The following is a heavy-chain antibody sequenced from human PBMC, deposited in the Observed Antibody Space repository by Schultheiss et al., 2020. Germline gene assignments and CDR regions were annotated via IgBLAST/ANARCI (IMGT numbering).Heavy chain of an antibody. J-gene: IGHJ6*02. CDR1: GGSISSYY. D-gene: IGHD6-6*01. CDR3: AREPLPEDSSSSRHYYYGMDV. Sequence: SETLSLTCTVSGGSISSYYWSWIRQPPGKGLEWIGYIYYSGSTNYNPSLKSRVTISVDTSKNQFSLKLSSVTAADTAVYYCAREPLPEDSSSSRHYYYGMDVWGQGTTVTVSS. V-gene: IGHV4-59*01. CDR2: IYYSGST.